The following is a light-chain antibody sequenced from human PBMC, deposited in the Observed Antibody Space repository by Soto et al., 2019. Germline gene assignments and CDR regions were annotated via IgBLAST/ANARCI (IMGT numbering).Light chain of an antibody. CDR1: SSDVGGYNY. CDR3: ISYTSRRTYV. CDR2: EVS. J-gene: IGLJ1*01. Sequence: QSVLTQPASVSGSPGQSITISCTGTSSDVGGYNYVSWYQQHPGKAPKLMIYEVSNRPSGVSNRFYGSKSGNTASLTISGLQAEDEADYYCISYTSRRTYVFGTGTKVTVL. V-gene: IGLV2-14*01.